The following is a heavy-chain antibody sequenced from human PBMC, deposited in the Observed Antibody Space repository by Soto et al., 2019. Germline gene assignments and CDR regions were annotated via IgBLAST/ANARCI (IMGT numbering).Heavy chain of an antibody. J-gene: IGHJ4*02. V-gene: IGHV1-46*01. CDR3: ARVEPGMQTHDY. CDR2: INPSGGST. CDR1: GYTFTSYY. Sequence: ASVKVSCKASGYTFTSYYMHWVRQAPGQGLEWMGIINPSGGSTSYAQKFQGRVTMTTDTSTSTAYMELRSLRSDDTAVYYCARVEPGMQTHDYWGQGTLVTVSS.